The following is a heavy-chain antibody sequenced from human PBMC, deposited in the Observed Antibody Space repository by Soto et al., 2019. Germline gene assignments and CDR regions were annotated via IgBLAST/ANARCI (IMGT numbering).Heavy chain of an antibody. CDR1: GFIFGDYG. J-gene: IGHJ6*02. Sequence: GGSLRLSCTAFGFIFGDYGMSWVRQAPGKGLEWVGFIRSEAYGGATEYAASVKGRFTISRDDSKSIAYLQMNSLKTEDTAVYYCTRRYCTNGVCYSGYGMDVWGQGTTVTVSS. CDR3: TRRYCTNGVCYSGYGMDV. CDR2: IRSEAYGGAT. D-gene: IGHD2-8*01. V-gene: IGHV3-49*04.